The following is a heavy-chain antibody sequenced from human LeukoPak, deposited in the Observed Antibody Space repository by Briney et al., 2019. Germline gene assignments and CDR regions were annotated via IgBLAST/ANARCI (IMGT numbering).Heavy chain of an antibody. V-gene: IGHV3-7*01. J-gene: IGHJ6*03. CDR3: AAPSEYYYMDV. CDR1: GFTFSSYW. Sequence: GGSLRLSCAASGFTFSSYWMSWVRQAPGKGLEWVANIKQDGSEKYYVDSVKGRFTISRDNAKNSLHLQMNSLRAEDTAVYYCAAPSEYYYMDVWGKGTTVTVSS. CDR2: IKQDGSEK. D-gene: IGHD3-10*01.